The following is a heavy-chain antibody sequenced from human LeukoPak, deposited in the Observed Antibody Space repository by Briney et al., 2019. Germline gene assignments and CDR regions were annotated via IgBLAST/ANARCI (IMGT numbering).Heavy chain of an antibody. J-gene: IGHJ4*02. D-gene: IGHD3-10*01. Sequence: PGGSLRLSCAASGLTFSSYSMNWVRQAPGKGLEWVSSISSSSSYIYYADSVKGRFTISRDNAKNSLYLQMNSLRAEDTAVYYCARMGSGSQRYMPNDYWGQGTLVTVSS. CDR2: ISSSSSYI. CDR3: ARMGSGSQRYMPNDY. V-gene: IGHV3-21*01. CDR1: GLTFSSYS.